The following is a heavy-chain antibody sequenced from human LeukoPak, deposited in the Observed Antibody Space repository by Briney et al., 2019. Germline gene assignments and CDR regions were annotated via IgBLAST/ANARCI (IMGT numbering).Heavy chain of an antibody. J-gene: IGHJ6*03. V-gene: IGHV3-30-3*01. D-gene: IGHD3-3*01. CDR1: GFTFSSYA. CDR2: ISYDGSNK. CDR3: ARGFYYDFWSDPRYYYYMDV. Sequence: GRSLRLSCAASGFTFSSYAMHWVRQAPGKGLEWEAAISYDGSNKYYADSVKGRFTISRDNSKNTLYLQINSLRAEDTAVYYCARGFYYDFWSDPRYYYYMDVWRKGTTVTVSS.